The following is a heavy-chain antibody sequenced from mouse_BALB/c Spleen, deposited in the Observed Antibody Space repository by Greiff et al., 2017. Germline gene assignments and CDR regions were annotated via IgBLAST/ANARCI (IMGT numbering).Heavy chain of an antibody. CDR3: ARSEGYYGTGFAY. D-gene: IGHD1-2*01. CDR2: INPNNGGT. V-gene: IGHV1-18*01. CDR1: GYTFTDYN. J-gene: IGHJ3*01. Sequence: EVQLVESGPELVKPGASVKIPCKASGYTFTDYNMDWVKQSHGKSLEWIGDINPNNGGTIYNQKFKGKATLTVDKSSSTAYMELRSLTSEDTAVYYCARSEGYYGTGFAYWGQGTLVTVSA.